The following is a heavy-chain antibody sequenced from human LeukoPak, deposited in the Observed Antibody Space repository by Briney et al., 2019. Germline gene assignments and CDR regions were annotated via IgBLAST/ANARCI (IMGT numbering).Heavy chain of an antibody. D-gene: IGHD3-22*01. CDR3: AKGYDSSGYYLLDY. V-gene: IGHV3-23*01. Sequence: GGSLRLSCAASGFTFSSYAMSWVRQAPGKGLEWVSAISGSGGSTYYADSVKGRFTISRDNSKNTLYLQMNSLRAEDTAVYYCAKGYDSSGYYLLDYWGQGTLVTVSS. CDR2: ISGSGGST. CDR1: GFTFSSYA. J-gene: IGHJ4*02.